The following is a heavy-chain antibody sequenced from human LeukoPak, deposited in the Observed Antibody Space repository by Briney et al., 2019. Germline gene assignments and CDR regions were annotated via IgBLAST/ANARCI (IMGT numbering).Heavy chain of an antibody. Sequence: GGSLRLSCAASGFTFDDYGMSWVRQAPGMGLEWVSGINWNGGSRGYADSVKGRFTMSRDNAKNSLYLQMNSLRAEDTAVYFCAKRGVVIRVILVGFHKEAYYFDSWGQGALVTVSS. J-gene: IGHJ4*02. D-gene: IGHD3-22*01. CDR1: GFTFDDYG. CDR2: INWNGGSR. CDR3: AKRGVVIRVILVGFHKEAYYFDS. V-gene: IGHV3-20*04.